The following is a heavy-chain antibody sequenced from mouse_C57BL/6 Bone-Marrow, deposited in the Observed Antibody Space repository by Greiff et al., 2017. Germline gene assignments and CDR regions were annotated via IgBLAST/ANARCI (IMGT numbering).Heavy chain of an antibody. CDR2: IDPEAGRT. CDR1: GYTFTSYD. CDR3: ASVGYDGGRGDWYFDV. V-gene: IGHV1-85*01. J-gene: IGHJ1*03. D-gene: IGHD1-1*01. Sequence: QVQLKEPGPELVKPGASVKLSCKASGYTFTSYDIHWVKQRPGQGLEWIGWIDPEAGRTKYNEKFKGKATLTVDTSSSTAYMELHSLTSEDSAVYVCASVGYDGGRGDWYFDVWGTGTTVTVSS.